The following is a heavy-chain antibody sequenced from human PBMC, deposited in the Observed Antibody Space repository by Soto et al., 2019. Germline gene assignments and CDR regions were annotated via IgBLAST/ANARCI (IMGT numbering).Heavy chain of an antibody. CDR3: ASNSGPGGDYYYGMDV. V-gene: IGHV1-69*13. CDR1: GGTFSSYA. Sequence: SVKVSCKASGGTFSSYAISWVRQAPGQGLEWMGGIIPIFGTANYAQKFQGRVTITADESTSTAYMELSSLRSEDTAVYYCASNSGPGGDYYYGMDVWGQGTTVTVSS. CDR2: IIPIFGTA. J-gene: IGHJ6*02. D-gene: IGHD6-19*01.